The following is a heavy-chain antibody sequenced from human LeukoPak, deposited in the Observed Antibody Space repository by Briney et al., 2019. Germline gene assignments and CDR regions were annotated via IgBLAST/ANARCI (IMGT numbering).Heavy chain of an antibody. D-gene: IGHD5-18*01. CDR1: GGSISSHY. V-gene: IGHV4-59*11. Sequence: PSETLSLTCTVSGGSISSHYWSWIRRPPGKGLEWIGYIYYSGSTNYNPSLKSRVTISVDTSKNQFSLKLSSVTAADTAVYYCAREGTAMGSFDYGGQGTLVTVSS. J-gene: IGHJ4*02. CDR3: AREGTAMGSFDY. CDR2: IYYSGST.